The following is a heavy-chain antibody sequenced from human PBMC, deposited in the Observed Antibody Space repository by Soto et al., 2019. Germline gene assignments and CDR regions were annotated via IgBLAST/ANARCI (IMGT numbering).Heavy chain of an antibody. CDR2: IMPIFGTA. CDR3: ARDGGDTAMVYYFDY. D-gene: IGHD5-18*01. V-gene: IGHV1-69*01. CDR1: GGTFSSYA. J-gene: IGHJ4*02. Sequence: QVQLVQSGAEVKKPGSSVKVSCKASGGTFSSYAISWVRQAPGQGLEWMGGIMPIFGTANYAQKYQGRVTITADESTSTAYMELSSLRSEDTAVYYCARDGGDTAMVYYFDYWGQGTLVTVSS.